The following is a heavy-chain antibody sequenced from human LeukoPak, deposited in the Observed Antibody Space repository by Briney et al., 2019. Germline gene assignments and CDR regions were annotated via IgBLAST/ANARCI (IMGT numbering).Heavy chain of an antibody. J-gene: IGHJ6*03. CDR3: AKEGDEFRGYLDV. Sequence: GGSLRLSCAASGFTFSSYWMSWVRQAPGKGLEWVANIKRDGSEKYYVDSVKGRCTISKDNSQSTLYLQMNNLRDDDTAVYYCAKEGDEFRGYLDVWGKGTTVTVS. V-gene: IGHV3-7*01. D-gene: IGHD2-21*02. CDR1: GFTFSSYW. CDR2: IKRDGSEK.